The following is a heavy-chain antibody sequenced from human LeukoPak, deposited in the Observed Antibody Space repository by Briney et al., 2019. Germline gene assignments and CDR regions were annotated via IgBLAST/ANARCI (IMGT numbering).Heavy chain of an antibody. J-gene: IGHJ4*02. V-gene: IGHV3-30*18. D-gene: IGHD1-26*01. Sequence: RSLRLSCAASGFTFSSYGMHWVRQAPGKGLEWVAVISYDGSNKYYADSVKGRFTISRDNSKNTLYLQMNSLRAEDTAVYYCAKDLGATPFDYWGQGTLVPVSS. CDR1: GFTFSSYG. CDR2: ISYDGSNK. CDR3: AKDLGATPFDY.